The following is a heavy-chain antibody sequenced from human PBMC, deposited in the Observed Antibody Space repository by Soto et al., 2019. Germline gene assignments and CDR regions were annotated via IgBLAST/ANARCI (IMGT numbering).Heavy chain of an antibody. CDR3: ARGDCTGVYCYSWPFHYGVDV. CDR1: GFTFNNYG. D-gene: IGHD2-15*01. J-gene: IGHJ6*02. V-gene: IGHV3-33*08. Sequence: VQLVESGGGVVQPGGSLRLSCTTSGFTFNNYGMHWVRQAPGKGLEWVAIIWDAGSNKYYADSVKGRFTISRDNSKNTQYLRINLQRAEDTGLYYCARGDCTGVYCYSWPFHYGVDVWGQGTTVTVSS. CDR2: IWDAGSNK.